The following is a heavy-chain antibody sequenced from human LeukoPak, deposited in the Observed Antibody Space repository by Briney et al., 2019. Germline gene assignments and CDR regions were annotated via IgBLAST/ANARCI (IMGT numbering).Heavy chain of an antibody. D-gene: IGHD3-22*01. J-gene: IGHJ2*01. V-gene: IGHV3-21*01. CDR3: ARAHSSGLLLRDWYFDL. CDR2: ISSSSSYI. Sequence: GGSLRLSCAASGFTFSRYAIHWVRQAPGKGLEWVSSISSSSSYIYYADSVKGRFTISRDNAKNSLYLQMNSLRAEDTAVYYCARAHSSGLLLRDWYFDLWGRGTLVTVSS. CDR1: GFTFSRYA.